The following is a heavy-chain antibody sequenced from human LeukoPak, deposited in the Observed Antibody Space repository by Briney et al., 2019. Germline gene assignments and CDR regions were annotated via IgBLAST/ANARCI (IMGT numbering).Heavy chain of an antibody. CDR1: GFTFSSYE. J-gene: IGHJ4*02. Sequence: GGSLRLSCAASGFTFSSYEMNWVRQAPGKGLEWVSCISSSGSTIYYADSEKGRFTISRDNAKNSLYLQMNSLRAEDTAVYYCARGTSSYDFWSGYYTFDYWGQGTLVTVSS. CDR3: ARGTSSYDFWSGYYTFDY. V-gene: IGHV3-48*03. D-gene: IGHD3-3*01. CDR2: ISSSGSTI.